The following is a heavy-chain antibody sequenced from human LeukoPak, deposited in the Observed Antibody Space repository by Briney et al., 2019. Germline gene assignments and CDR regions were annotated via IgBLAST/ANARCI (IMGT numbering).Heavy chain of an antibody. CDR3: AREGNWNDAGVDY. V-gene: IGHV1-8*01. CDR1: GYTFTVYD. D-gene: IGHD1-1*01. Sequence: ASVKVSCTASGYTFTVYDINWVRQATGQGLEWMGWMNPNSGNTGYAQKFQGRVTMTRNTSISTAYMELSSLRSEDTAVYYCAREGNWNDAGVDYWGQGTLVTVSS. CDR2: MNPNSGNT. J-gene: IGHJ4*02.